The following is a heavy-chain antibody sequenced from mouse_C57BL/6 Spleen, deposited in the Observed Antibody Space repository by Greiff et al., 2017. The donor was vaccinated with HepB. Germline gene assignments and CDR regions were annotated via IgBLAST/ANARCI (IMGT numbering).Heavy chain of an antibody. D-gene: IGHD1-1*01. V-gene: IGHV1-39*01. CDR1: GYSFTDYY. CDR2: INPNYGTT. Sequence: VQLQQSGPELVKPGASVKISCKASGYSFTDYYMNWVKQSTGKGLEWIGEINPNYGTTSYNQKFKGKATLTVDQSSSTADMQLNSLTSDDSAVYYCARGVGSSYWYFDVWGTGTTVTVSS. J-gene: IGHJ1*03. CDR3: ARGVGSSYWYFDV.